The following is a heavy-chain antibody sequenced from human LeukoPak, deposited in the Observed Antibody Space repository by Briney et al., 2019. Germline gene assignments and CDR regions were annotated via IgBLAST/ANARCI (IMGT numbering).Heavy chain of an antibody. CDR3: AREGTGNRGFDS. V-gene: IGHV3-53*01. CDR2: IDSESST. D-gene: IGHD3-10*01. CDR1: GFTVSTNY. J-gene: IGHJ4*02. Sequence: PGGSLRLSCAASGFTVSTNYMNWVRQAPGKGLEWVLVIDSESSTFYADSVKGRFTISRDNSKNTVYLQMSSLRADDTAVYYCAREGTGNRGFDSWGQGTQVTVSS.